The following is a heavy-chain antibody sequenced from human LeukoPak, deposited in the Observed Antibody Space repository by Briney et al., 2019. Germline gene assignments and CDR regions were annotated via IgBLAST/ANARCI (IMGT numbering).Heavy chain of an antibody. CDR3: ARESAMVTG. V-gene: IGHV3-7*01. Sequence: GGSLRLSCAASGFTFSSYGMSWVRQAPGKGLEWVANIKQDGSEKYYVDSVKGRFTISRDNAKNSLYLQMNSLRAEDTAVYYCARESAMVTGWGQGTLVTVSS. CDR2: IKQDGSEK. D-gene: IGHD5-18*01. J-gene: IGHJ4*02. CDR1: GFTFSSYG.